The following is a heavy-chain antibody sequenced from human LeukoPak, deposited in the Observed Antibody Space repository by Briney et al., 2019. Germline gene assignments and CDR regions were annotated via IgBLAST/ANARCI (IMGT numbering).Heavy chain of an antibody. CDR1: GYTFSDYY. Sequence: GASVKVSCKASGYTFSDYYMHWVRQAPAHGLEWMGWISPNSVEKVYAQKFQGRVTMTRDTSISTAYMELSRLRSDDTAVYYCARKRGVGVDRNAFDIWGQGTMVTVSS. V-gene: IGHV1-2*02. D-gene: IGHD3-3*01. CDR3: ARKRGVGVDRNAFDI. CDR2: ISPNSVEK. J-gene: IGHJ3*02.